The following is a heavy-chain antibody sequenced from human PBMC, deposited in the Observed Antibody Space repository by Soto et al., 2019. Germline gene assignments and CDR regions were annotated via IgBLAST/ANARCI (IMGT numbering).Heavy chain of an antibody. D-gene: IGHD2-15*01. CDR2: IIPIFGTA. Sequence: SVKVSCKASGGTFSSYAISWVRQAPVQGLEWMGGIIPIFGTANYAQKFQGRVTITADESTSTAYMELSSLRSEDTAVYYCARDRAPGVVVVAATLDYWGQGTLVTVSS. CDR1: GGTFSSYA. CDR3: ARDRAPGVVVVAATLDY. J-gene: IGHJ4*02. V-gene: IGHV1-69*13.